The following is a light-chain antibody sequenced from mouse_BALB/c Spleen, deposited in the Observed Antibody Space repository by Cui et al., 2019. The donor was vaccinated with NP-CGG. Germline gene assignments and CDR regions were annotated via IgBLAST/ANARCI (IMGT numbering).Light chain of an antibody. CDR2: GSN. CDR3: ALWYSNHWV. J-gene: IGLJ1*01. V-gene: IGLV1*01. CDR1: TGAVTTSNY. Sequence: QAVVTQESALTISPGETVTLTCRSSTGAVTTSNYANWVQEKTDHLFTGLIGGSNNRAPGVPARFSGSLIGDKAALTITGAQTEDEAIYFCALWYSNHWVFGRGTKLTVL.